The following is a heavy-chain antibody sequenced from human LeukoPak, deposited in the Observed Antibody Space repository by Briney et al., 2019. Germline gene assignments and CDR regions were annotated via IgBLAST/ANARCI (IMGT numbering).Heavy chain of an antibody. CDR3: ASDYDSSGYPLDY. D-gene: IGHD3-22*01. CDR2: IIPIFGTA. V-gene: IGHV1-69*01. Sequence: ASVKVSCKASGGTFSSYAISWVRQAPGQGLEWMGGIIPIFGTANYAQKFQGRVTITADESTSTAYMELSSLRSEDTAVYYCASDYDSSGYPLDYWGQGTLVTVCS. CDR1: GGTFSSYA. J-gene: IGHJ4*02.